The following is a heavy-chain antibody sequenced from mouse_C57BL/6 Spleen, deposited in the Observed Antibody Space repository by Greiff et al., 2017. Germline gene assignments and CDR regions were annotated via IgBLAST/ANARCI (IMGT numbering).Heavy chain of an antibody. CDR2: IYPGNSDT. CDR3: TRSPHYDYAMDY. V-gene: IGHV1-5*01. CDR1: GYTFTSYW. D-gene: IGHD2-4*01. J-gene: IGHJ4*01. Sequence: EVQLQQSGTVLARPGASVKMSCKTSGYTFTSYWMHWVKQRPGQGLEWIGAIYPGNSDTSYNQKFKGKAKLTAVTSASTAYMELSSLTNEDSAVYYCTRSPHYDYAMDYWGQGTSVTVSS.